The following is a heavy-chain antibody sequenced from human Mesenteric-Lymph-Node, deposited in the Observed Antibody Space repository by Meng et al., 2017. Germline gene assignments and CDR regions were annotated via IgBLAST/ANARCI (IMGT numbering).Heavy chain of an antibody. J-gene: IGHJ4*02. V-gene: IGHV1-18*01. CDR2: ISAYNGNT. CDR1: GYSVICYG. Sequence: VRSWGEVQDPGSSVKVSSTASGYSVICYGISWLRQGPVQGLAWMGWISAYNGNTNYAQKLQGRVTMTTDTSTSTAYMELRSLRSDDTAVYYCARDANWRDRHRGNDYWGQGTLVTVSS. D-gene: IGHD1-1*01. CDR3: ARDANWRDRHRGNDY.